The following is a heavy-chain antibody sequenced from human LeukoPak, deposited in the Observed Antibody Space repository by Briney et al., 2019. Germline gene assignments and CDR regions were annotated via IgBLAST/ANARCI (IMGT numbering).Heavy chain of an antibody. CDR3: APNRNLDY. CDR1: GFTFSSYS. D-gene: IGHD1-14*01. Sequence: PGGSLRLSCAASGFTFSSYSMNWVRQAPGNGLEWVSAISASGGSTYYADSVKGRFTISRDNSKNTLYLQMNSLRAEDTAIYYCAPNRNLDYWGQGSLVTVSS. V-gene: IGHV3-23*01. CDR2: ISASGGST. J-gene: IGHJ4*02.